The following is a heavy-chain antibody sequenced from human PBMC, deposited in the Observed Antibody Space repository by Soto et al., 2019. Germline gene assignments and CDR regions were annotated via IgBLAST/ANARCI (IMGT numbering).Heavy chain of an antibody. CDR1: GFTFSSYW. J-gene: IGHJ6*02. D-gene: IGHD1-26*01. CDR3: AKHVSHWESIVGATSPAYYYGMDV. Sequence: GGSLRLSCAASGFTFSSYWMHWVRQAPGKGLVWVSRINSDGSRTTYADSVKGRFTISRDNSKNTLYLQMNSLRAEDTAVYYCAKHVSHWESIVGATSPAYYYGMDVWGQGTTVTVSS. V-gene: IGHV3-74*01. CDR2: INSDGSRT.